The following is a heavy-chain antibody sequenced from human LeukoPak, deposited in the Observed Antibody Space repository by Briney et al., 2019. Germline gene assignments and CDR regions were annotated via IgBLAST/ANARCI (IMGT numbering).Heavy chain of an antibody. V-gene: IGHV4-59*07. CDR3: ARSRAYDYHFDN. Sequence: SDTLSLTCTVSGVSISSYYWSWIRHSPGGGLEWVGYIFYSGSTNYNPSLKSRVTISVDTSKNQFSLKLTSVTAADTAVYYCARSRAYDYHFDNWGQGTLVTVSS. D-gene: IGHD5-12*01. CDR2: IFYSGST. CDR1: GVSISSYY. J-gene: IGHJ4*02.